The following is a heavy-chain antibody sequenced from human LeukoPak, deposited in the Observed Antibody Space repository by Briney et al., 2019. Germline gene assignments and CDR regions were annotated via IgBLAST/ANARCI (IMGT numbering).Heavy chain of an antibody. CDR2: IYYTGST. D-gene: IGHD3-22*01. CDR1: GGSISSSSYF. J-gene: IGHJ4*02. CDR3: ARDGLYYDSSGLLL. Sequence: SETLSLTCTVSGGSISSSSYFWGWIRQPPGKGLEWIGGIYYTGSTYYNPSLKSRVTISVDTSKNQFSLKLSSVTAADTAVYYCARDGLYYDSSGLLLWGQGTLVTVSS. V-gene: IGHV4-39*07.